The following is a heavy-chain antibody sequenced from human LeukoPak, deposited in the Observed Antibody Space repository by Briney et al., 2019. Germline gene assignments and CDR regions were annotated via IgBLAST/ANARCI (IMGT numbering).Heavy chain of an antibody. CDR3: AKTSSGSHYYYGMDV. D-gene: IGHD6-19*01. CDR1: GFTFSSYG. Sequence: GGSLRLSCAASGFTFSSYGMSWVRQAPGKGLEWVSAISGSGSSTYYADSVKGRFTISRDNSKNTLYLQMNSLRAEDTAVYYCAKTSSGSHYYYGMDVWGQGTTVTVSS. J-gene: IGHJ6*02. CDR2: ISGSGSST. V-gene: IGHV3-23*01.